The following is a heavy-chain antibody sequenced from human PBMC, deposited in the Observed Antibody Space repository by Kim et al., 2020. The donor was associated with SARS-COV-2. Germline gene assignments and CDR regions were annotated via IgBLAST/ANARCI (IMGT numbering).Heavy chain of an antibody. D-gene: IGHD3-16*01. V-gene: IGHV3-30*03. CDR3: ARDTLTCGAVDY. Sequence: GGSLRLSCAASGFTFSSYGMHWVRQAPGKGLEWVSVISYNGSNIYYADSVKGRFTISRDNSKNTLYLHMNSLRAEDTAVYYCARDTLTCGAVDYWGQGTLVTVSS. J-gene: IGHJ4*02. CDR2: ISYNGSNI. CDR1: GFTFSSYG.